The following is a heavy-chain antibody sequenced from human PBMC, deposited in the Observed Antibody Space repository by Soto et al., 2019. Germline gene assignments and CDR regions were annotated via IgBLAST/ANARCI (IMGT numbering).Heavy chain of an antibody. CDR1: GFIFSEYE. D-gene: IGHD1-20*01. CDR3: VRAPGPRYYAMDA. J-gene: IGHJ6*02. CDR2: IGKNGRDI. Sequence: LRLSCEVSGFIFSEYEFNWVRQAPGKGLEWVSYIGKNGRDIYDADSVKGRFTISRDDDKSTLYLEMNSLRAEDTAVYYCVRAPGPRYYAMDAWGQGTMVPVYS. V-gene: IGHV3-48*03.